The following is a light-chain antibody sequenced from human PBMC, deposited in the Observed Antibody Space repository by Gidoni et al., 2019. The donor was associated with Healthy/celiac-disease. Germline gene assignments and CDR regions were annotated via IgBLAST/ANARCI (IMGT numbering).Light chain of an antibody. J-gene: IGKJ2*01. Sequence: ELLFTPSPATLSLSPGERATLSCRASQSVRSYLAWYQQKPGKEPRLLIYDASNRATGIPARFSGSGSGTDLTLTISSLEPEDFAVYYCKKRSNWPKTFGQGTKLEIK. CDR3: KKRSNWPKT. CDR2: DAS. V-gene: IGKV3-11*01. CDR1: QSVRSY.